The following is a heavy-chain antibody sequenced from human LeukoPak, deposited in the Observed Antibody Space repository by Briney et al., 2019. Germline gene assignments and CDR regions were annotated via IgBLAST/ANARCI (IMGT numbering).Heavy chain of an antibody. Sequence: SETLSLTCTVSGGSISSYYWSWIRQPAGKGLEWIGRIYTSGSTNYTPSLKSRVTISVDTSKNQFSLKLSSVTAADTAVYYCARSYSSGWYDGHWGQGTLVTVSS. CDR2: IYTSGST. J-gene: IGHJ4*02. D-gene: IGHD6-19*01. V-gene: IGHV4-4*07. CDR3: ARSYSSGWYDGH. CDR1: GGSISSYY.